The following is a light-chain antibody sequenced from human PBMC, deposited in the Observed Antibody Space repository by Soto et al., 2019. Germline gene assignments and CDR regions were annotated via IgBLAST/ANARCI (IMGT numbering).Light chain of an antibody. CDR1: SGSVSTTYY. Sequence: QSVVIQEPSFSVFAGGAGTLTCGLTSGSVSTTYYPSWYQQTPGQAPRTLIDNPNTRSSGVPDRFSASILGNKAALTITGAQPDDESEYYWALYMGRGIPVLGGGTKRTV. CDR2: NPN. J-gene: IGLJ2*01. V-gene: IGLV8-61*01. CDR3: ALYMGRGIPV.